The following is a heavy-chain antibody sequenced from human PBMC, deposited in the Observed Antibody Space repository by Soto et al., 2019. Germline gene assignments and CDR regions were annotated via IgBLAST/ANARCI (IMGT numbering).Heavy chain of an antibody. CDR2: ISYDGSNK. Sequence: GGSLRLSCAASGFTCSSYAMHWVRQAPGKGLEWVAVISYDGSNKYYADSVKGRFTISRDNSKNTLYLQMNSLRAEDTAVYYCARGEIVGIAAAGPPYYYYGMDVWGQGTTVTVSS. D-gene: IGHD6-13*01. V-gene: IGHV3-30-3*01. CDR1: GFTCSSYA. J-gene: IGHJ6*02. CDR3: ARGEIVGIAAAGPPYYYYGMDV.